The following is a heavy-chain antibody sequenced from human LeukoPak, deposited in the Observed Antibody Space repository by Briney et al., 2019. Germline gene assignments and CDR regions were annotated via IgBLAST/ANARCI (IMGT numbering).Heavy chain of an antibody. D-gene: IGHD6-19*01. V-gene: IGHV3-23*01. CDR1: GFAFSVTA. CDR2: INANSGTT. J-gene: IGHJ5*01. Sequence: PGGSLRLSFTASGFAFSVTAMSGLRQPPGKGLEWVSTINANSGTTSYAASVRGRFTISRDNSKNTLYLQLNTLRADDTATYYCAIPICRGLAVAADWFPPCGQGTLVVVSS. CDR3: AIPICRGLAVAADWFPP.